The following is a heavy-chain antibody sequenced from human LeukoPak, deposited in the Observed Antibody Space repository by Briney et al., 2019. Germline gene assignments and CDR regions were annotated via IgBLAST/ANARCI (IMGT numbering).Heavy chain of an antibody. Sequence: SETLSLTCTVSGGSISSYYWSWIRQPPGKGLEWIGYIYYSGSTNYNPSLKSRVTISVDTSKSQFSLKLSSVTAADTAVYYCARLYYDSRGYYPVYWGQGTLVTVSS. V-gene: IGHV4-59*01. CDR1: GGSISSYY. D-gene: IGHD3-22*01. J-gene: IGHJ4*02. CDR3: ARLYYDSRGYYPVY. CDR2: IYYSGST.